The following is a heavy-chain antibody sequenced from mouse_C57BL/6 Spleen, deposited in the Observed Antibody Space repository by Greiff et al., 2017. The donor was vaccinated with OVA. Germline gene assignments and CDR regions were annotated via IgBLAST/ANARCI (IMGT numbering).Heavy chain of an antibody. V-gene: IGHV1-76*01. CDR1: GYTFTDYY. CDR3: ARERSAMDD. CDR2: IYPGSGNT. Sequence: VQLQQSGAELVRPGASVKLSCKASGYTFTDYYINWVQQRPGQGLEWIARIYPGSGNTYYNEKFKGQATLSAEKSSSTAYMQLSGLTSEESGVYFCARERSAMDDWGQGTSVTVSS. J-gene: IGHJ4*01.